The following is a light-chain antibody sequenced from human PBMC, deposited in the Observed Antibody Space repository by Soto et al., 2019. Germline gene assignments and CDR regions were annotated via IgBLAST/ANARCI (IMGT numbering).Light chain of an antibody. J-gene: IGKJ2*01. CDR3: QEVNSFPRA. V-gene: IGKV1-12*01. Sequence: DIQMTQSPPSLSASVGDTVTITCRASQDISTWLAWYQQKPGKLPKVLIYAASTLQPGVPSRFSGGGSGTDFSLTISSLQPEDFATYYCQEVNSFPRAFGQGTKLEIK. CDR1: QDISTW. CDR2: AAS.